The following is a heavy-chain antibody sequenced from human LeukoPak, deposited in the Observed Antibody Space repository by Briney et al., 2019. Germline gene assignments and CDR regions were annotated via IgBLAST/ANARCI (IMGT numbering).Heavy chain of an antibody. CDR3: ARGASGPGPKYNFDY. CDR1: GYTFTSYG. CDR2: VSAYNGNT. Sequence: GASVKVSCKASGYTFTSYGISWVRQAPGQGLEWMGWVSAYNGNTNYAQKLQGRVTMTTDTSTSTAYMELRSLRSDDTAVYYCARGASGPGPKYNFDYWGQGTLVTVSS. J-gene: IGHJ4*02. V-gene: IGHV1-18*01. D-gene: IGHD1-1*01.